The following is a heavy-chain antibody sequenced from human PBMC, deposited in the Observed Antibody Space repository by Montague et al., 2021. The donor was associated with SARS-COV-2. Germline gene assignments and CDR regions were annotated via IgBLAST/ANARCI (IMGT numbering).Heavy chain of an antibody. Sequence: SLRLSCAASGFTVSDNYMSWIRQAPGKGLEWVSYISSSSRDFKYADSVKGRFTISRDNVESSLYLQMNSLRGEDTAVYYCARERRVVATGPHYGMDVWGPGTTVIVSS. J-gene: IGHJ6*02. V-gene: IGHV3-11*05. CDR2: ISSSSRDF. D-gene: IGHD5-12*01. CDR1: GFTVSDNY. CDR3: ARERRVVATGPHYGMDV.